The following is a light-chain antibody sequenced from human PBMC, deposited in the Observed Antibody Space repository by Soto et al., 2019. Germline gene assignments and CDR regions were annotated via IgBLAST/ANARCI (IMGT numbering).Light chain of an antibody. CDR2: AAS. Sequence: IHLTQSPSSLSASVGDRVTITCRASQDIAIYLAWYQQKPGEAPKLPIYAASTLHGGVPSRFSGSGSGTDFALTITSLQAEDFATYYCQQLRSYPSTCGGATRRIS. CDR3: QQLRSYPST. J-gene: IGKJ4*01. CDR1: QDIAIY. V-gene: IGKV1-9*01.